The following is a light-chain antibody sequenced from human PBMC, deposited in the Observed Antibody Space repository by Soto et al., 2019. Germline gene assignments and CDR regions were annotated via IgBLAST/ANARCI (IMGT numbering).Light chain of an antibody. J-gene: IGLJ2*01. Sequence: QAVVTQPASVSGSPGQSITISCTGTSSDVGNYNLVSWYQQYPGKAPKLMIYEGGKRPSGVSNRFSGSKSGNTASLTISGLQDEDEADYYCCSFALRSTLIFGGGTKVTVL. CDR1: SSDVGNYNL. CDR3: CSFALRSTLI. CDR2: EGG. V-gene: IGLV2-23*01.